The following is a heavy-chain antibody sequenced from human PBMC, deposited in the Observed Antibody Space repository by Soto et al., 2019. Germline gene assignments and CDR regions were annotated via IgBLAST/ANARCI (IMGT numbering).Heavy chain of an antibody. CDR2: IFPADSET. V-gene: IGHV5-51*01. CDR1: GYSFPALC. D-gene: IGHD5-12*01. J-gene: IGHJ4*02. CDR3: ARRGAGYNYDF. Sequence: GESLKISCGASGYSFPALCIGWVRQMPGKGLEWMGIIFPADSETRYSPSFQGQVTISADKPTSTAYLEWSSLKASDTAMYYCARRGAGYNYDFWGQGTLVTVSS.